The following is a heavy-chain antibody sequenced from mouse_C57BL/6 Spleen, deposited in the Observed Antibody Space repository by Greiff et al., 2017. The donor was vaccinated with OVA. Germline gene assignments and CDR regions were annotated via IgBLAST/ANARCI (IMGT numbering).Heavy chain of an antibody. V-gene: IGHV1-80*01. CDR2: IYPGDGDT. Sequence: QVQLKESGAELVKPGASVKISCKASGYAFSSYWMNWVKQRPGKGLEWIGQIYPGDGDTNYNGKFKGKATLTADKSSSTAYMQLSSLTSEDSAVYFCARGGASSRGYYAMDYWGQGTSVTVSS. D-gene: IGHD6-1*01. J-gene: IGHJ4*01. CDR1: GYAFSSYW. CDR3: ARGGASSRGYYAMDY.